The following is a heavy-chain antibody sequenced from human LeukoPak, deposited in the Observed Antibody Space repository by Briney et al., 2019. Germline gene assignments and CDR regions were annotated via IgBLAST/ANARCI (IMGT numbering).Heavy chain of an antibody. Sequence: PSETLSLTCPVYGGSFSGYYWSWIRQPPPTGLDWIGEINHSESTNYNPSLKSRVTISVDTSKNQFSLKLSSVTAADTAVYYCARVGGGYYTNDRTLFDYWGQGTLVTVSS. CDR2: INHSEST. J-gene: IGHJ4*02. CDR3: ARVGGGYYTNDRTLFDY. D-gene: IGHD3-3*01. V-gene: IGHV4-34*01. CDR1: GGSFSGYY.